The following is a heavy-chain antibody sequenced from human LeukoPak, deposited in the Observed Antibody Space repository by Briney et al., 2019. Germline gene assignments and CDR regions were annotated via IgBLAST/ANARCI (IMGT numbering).Heavy chain of an antibody. J-gene: IGHJ3*02. CDR2: ISHSGST. Sequence: SETLSLTCAVYGGSFSGYYWSWIRQPPGKGLEWIGEISHSGSTNYNPSLKRRGTIAVDPSNNQFSLKLSSVTAADTAVYYCARGSAFDIWGQGTMVTVSS. CDR3: ARGSAFDI. CDR1: GGSFSGYY. V-gene: IGHV4-34*01.